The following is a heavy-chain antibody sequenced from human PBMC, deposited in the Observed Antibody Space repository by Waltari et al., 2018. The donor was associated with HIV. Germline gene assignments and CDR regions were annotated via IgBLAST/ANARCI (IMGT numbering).Heavy chain of an antibody. D-gene: IGHD4-17*01. CDR3: VKVMTGDYRSSWFDP. V-gene: IGHV4-4*02. J-gene: IGHJ5*02. CDR2: RCHSGST. CDR1: GGSIRRYNW. Sequence: QVQLQESGPGLVKPTETLSLTCAVYGGSIRRYNWWTWVRQAPGKGLEGIGGRCHSGSTNYNPSLKSRITISIDKSKNQFYLGLTSVTAADTAVYYCVKVMTGDYRSSWFDPWGQGTLVTVSS.